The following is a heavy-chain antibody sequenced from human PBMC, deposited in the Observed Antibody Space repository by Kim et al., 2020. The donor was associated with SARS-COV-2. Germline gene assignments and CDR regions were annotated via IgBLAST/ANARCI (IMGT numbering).Heavy chain of an antibody. CDR2: ISRGSADI. CDR1: GFVFSPYT. V-gene: IGHV3-21*01. D-gene: IGHD2-15*01. J-gene: IGHJ4*01. CDR3: ARKYCSGGACYSEVDY. Sequence: GGSLRLSCATSGFVFSPYTFYWVRQAPGKGLEWVSSISRGSADIEYAESVKGRFTISRDDAKKSLSLEMNNLRAEDTAVYYCARKYCSGGACYSEVDYWG.